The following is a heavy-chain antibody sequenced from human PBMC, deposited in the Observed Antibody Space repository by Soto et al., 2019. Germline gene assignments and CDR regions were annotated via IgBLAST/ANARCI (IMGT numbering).Heavy chain of an antibody. Sequence: QLQLVQSGAEVKQPGSSVKVSCKASGGTFSSYAISWVRQAPGQGIEWMGGIIPIFGTANYAQKFQGRVTSTADESTVTAYMELSSLRYEDTAVYYCAGSMRRVAEYYPLVAFDIWGQGTMVTVSS. V-gene: IGHV1-69*01. J-gene: IGHJ3*02. CDR1: GGTFSSYA. CDR3: AGSMRRVAEYYPLVAFDI. CDR2: IIPIFGTA. D-gene: IGHD3-10*01.